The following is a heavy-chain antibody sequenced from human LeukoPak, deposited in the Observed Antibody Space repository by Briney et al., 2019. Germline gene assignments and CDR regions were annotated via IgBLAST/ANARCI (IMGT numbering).Heavy chain of an antibody. D-gene: IGHD3-3*01. CDR2: INPDGSNM. CDR3: VSGFLQWLH. CDR1: GFSFSSYW. Sequence: GGSLRLSCAASGFSFSSYWMSWVRQAPGKGLEWVANINPDGSNMLYVDSVKGRFTISRDNAKNSLYLQMNNLRAEDTAVYFCVSGFLQWLHWGQGTLVTVSS. J-gene: IGHJ4*02. V-gene: IGHV3-7*01.